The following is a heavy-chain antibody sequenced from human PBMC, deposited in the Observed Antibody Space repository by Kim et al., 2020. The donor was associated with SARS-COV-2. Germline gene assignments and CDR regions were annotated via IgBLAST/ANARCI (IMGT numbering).Heavy chain of an antibody. Sequence: SNTIYADSVKGRFTISRDNAKNTLYLQMNRLRAEDTALYYCVRLNQRYYFDFWGQGTLVSVSS. V-gene: IGHV3-74*01. CDR3: VRLNQRYYFDF. J-gene: IGHJ4*02. D-gene: IGHD2-21*01. CDR2: SNT.